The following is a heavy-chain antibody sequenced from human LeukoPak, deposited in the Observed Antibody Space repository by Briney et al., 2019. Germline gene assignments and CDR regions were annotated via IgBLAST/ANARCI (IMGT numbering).Heavy chain of an antibody. CDR1: GYTFTGYY. Sequence: GASVKVSCKASGYTFTGYYMHWVQQAPGQGLEWMGWINPNSGGTNYAQKFQGRVTMTRDTSISTAYMELSRLRSDDTAVYYCARGFIEYYYDSSGYDYWGQGTLVTVSS. CDR2: INPNSGGT. CDR3: ARGFIEYYYDSSGYDY. J-gene: IGHJ4*02. D-gene: IGHD3-22*01. V-gene: IGHV1-2*02.